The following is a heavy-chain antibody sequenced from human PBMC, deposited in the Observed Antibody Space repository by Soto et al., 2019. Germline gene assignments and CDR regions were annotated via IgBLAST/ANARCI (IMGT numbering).Heavy chain of an antibody. D-gene: IGHD2-2*01. Sequence: GGSLRLSCASSGVTFSSYWMHWVRQAPGKGLVWVSRINSDGSSTSYADSVKGRLTISRDNSKKMLYLQMNSLRPEDTAIYYCAKGQHCSSTSCYFYYYGMDVWGQGTKVTVSS. V-gene: IGHV3-74*01. J-gene: IGHJ6*02. CDR3: AKGQHCSSTSCYFYYYGMDV. CDR2: INSDGSST. CDR1: GVTFSSYW.